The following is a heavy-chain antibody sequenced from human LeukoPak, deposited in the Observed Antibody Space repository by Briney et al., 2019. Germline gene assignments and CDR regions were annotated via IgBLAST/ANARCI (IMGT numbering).Heavy chain of an antibody. Sequence: NPSETLSLTCTVSGGSIGTYYWSWVRQSPGPGLEWIGYIYVTGTRYNPYLQSRVTISVDRSRNQFFLKMTSVTAADTAVYYCARHIGGGIEDMDVWGRGTKVTVSS. CDR1: GGSIGTYY. V-gene: IGHV4-59*08. CDR2: IYVTGT. D-gene: IGHD3-16*02. J-gene: IGHJ6*03. CDR3: ARHIGGGIEDMDV.